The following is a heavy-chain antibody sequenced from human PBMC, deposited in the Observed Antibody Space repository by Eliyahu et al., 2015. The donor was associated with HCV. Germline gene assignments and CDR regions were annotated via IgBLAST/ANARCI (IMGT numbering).Heavy chain of an antibody. D-gene: IGHD3-10*01. V-gene: IGHV3-21*01. CDR1: GFXFXSXS. CDR3: ARDLGSGSYYEGWDFDL. Sequence: EVQLVESGGGLVKPGGSXRLXCAAXGFXFXSXSMNWVRQAPGKGLEWVXSISSSSSYIYYADSVKGRFTISRDNAKNSLYLQMNSLRAEDTAVYYCARDLGSGSYYEGWDFDLWGRGTLVTVSS. CDR2: ISSSSSYI. J-gene: IGHJ2*01.